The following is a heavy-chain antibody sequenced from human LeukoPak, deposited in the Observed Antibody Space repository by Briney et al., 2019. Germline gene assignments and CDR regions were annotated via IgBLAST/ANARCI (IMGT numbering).Heavy chain of an antibody. J-gene: IGHJ4*02. CDR2: ISYDGSNK. CDR3: ARDRGYSGYDLPDY. D-gene: IGHD5-12*01. V-gene: IGHV3-30-3*01. Sequence: GGSLRLSCAASGFTFSSYAMHWVRQAPGKGLEWVAVISYDGSNKYYADSVKGRFTISRDNSKNTLYLQMNSLRAEDTAVYYCARDRGYSGYDLPDYWGQGTLVTVSS. CDR1: GFTFSSYA.